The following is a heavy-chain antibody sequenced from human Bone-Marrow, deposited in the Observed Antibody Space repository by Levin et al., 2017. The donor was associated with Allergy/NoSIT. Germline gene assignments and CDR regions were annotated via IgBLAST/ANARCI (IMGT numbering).Heavy chain of an antibody. V-gene: IGHV3-30*18. D-gene: IGHD5-18*01. J-gene: IGHJ6*02. CDR2: ISYDGSKK. CDR1: GFSFIHYG. Sequence: GGSLRLSCAASGFSFIHYGMHWARQAPGKGLEWLAVISYDGSKKFSADSVKGRFTISRENSKNTLYLQMNSLRADDTAVYYCAKARGYSYGYYYGMDVWGQGTTVTVSS. CDR3: AKARGYSYGYYYGMDV.